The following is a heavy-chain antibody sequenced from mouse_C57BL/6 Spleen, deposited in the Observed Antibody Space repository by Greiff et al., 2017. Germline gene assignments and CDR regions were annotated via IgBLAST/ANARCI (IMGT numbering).Heavy chain of an antibody. CDR1: GYTFTSYW. Sequence: VQLQQSGAELVMPGASVKLSCKASGYTFTSYWMHWVKQRPGHGLEWIGEIDPSDSYTNYNQKFKGKSTLTVDKSSSTAYMQLSSLTSEDSAVYYCALIYDGYLFAYWGQGTLVTVSA. CDR2: IDPSDSYT. V-gene: IGHV1-69*01. D-gene: IGHD2-3*01. J-gene: IGHJ3*01. CDR3: ALIYDGYLFAY.